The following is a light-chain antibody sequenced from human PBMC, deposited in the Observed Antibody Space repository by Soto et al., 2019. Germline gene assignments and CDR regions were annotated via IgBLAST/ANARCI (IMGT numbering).Light chain of an antibody. J-gene: IGKJ4*01. V-gene: IGKV3-20*01. Sequence: EIVLTQSPDTQSLSPGERATLSCRASQSVASTYLGWYQQKPGQAPRLLIYGTSSRATGIPDRFSGSGSGTDFTLTISRLEPEDLAVYYCQQYGSSPLTFGGGTKVQIK. CDR2: GTS. CDR1: QSVASTY. CDR3: QQYGSSPLT.